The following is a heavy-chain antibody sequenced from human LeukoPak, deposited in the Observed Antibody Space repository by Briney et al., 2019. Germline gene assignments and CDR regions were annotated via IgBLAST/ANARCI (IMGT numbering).Heavy chain of an antibody. Sequence: GGSLRLSCAASGFTLSIFWMSWVRLAPGKGLEWVANRKQDGSAKYYVDSVKGRFTISRDNARNSLYLEMNNLRAEDTAIYYCATSYGSSGNNWGQGTLVTVSS. J-gene: IGHJ4*02. CDR1: GFTLSIFW. V-gene: IGHV3-7*01. CDR3: ATSYGSSGNN. CDR2: RKQDGSAK. D-gene: IGHD3-22*01.